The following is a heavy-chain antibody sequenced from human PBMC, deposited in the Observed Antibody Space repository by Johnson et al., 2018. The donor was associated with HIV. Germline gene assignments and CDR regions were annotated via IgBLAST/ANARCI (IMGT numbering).Heavy chain of an antibody. D-gene: IGHD2-8*01. J-gene: IGHJ3*02. CDR3: ARLKNGAFDI. CDR2: LYSAGST. CDR1: GFTVSSNY. V-gene: IGHV3-53*01. Sequence: VQLVESGGGLIQPGGSLRLSCAASGFTVSSNYISWVRQAPGQGLEWAPILYSAGSTYFADSVKGRFPISRDNHKNTPLLQMNSLRVEDTAVYYCARLKNGAFDIWGQGTMVTVSS.